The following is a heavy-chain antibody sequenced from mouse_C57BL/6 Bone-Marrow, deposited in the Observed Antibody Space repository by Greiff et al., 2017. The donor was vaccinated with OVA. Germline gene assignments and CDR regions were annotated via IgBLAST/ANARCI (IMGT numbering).Heavy chain of an antibody. V-gene: IGHV1-81*01. D-gene: IGHD2-4*01. CDR2: IYPRSGNT. CDR3: ARVDDYFAY. Sequence: VQLQQSGAELARPGASVKLSCKASGYTFTSYGISWVKQRTGQGLEWIGEIYPRSGNTYYNEKFKGKATLTADKSSSTAYMELRSLTSEDSAVYFCARVDDYFAYWGQGTLVTVSA. CDR1: GYTFTSYG. J-gene: IGHJ3*01.